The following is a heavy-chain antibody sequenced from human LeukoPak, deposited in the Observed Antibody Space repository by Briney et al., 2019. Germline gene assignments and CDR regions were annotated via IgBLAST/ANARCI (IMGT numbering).Heavy chain of an antibody. V-gene: IGHV3-33*01. Sequence: TGGSLRLSCAASGFTFSSYGMHGVRQAPGKGLDGVGVIWYDGSNKYYADYVKGRFTISRDNSKNALYLQMNSLRAEDTAVYYCAGDLGYYGSGSYFDYWGQGTLVSV. D-gene: IGHD3-10*01. J-gene: IGHJ4*02. CDR1: GFTFSSYG. CDR2: IWYDGSNK. CDR3: AGDLGYYGSGSYFDY.